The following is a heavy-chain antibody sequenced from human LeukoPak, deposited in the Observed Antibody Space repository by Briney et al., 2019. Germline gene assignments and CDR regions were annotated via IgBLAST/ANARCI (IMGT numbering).Heavy chain of an antibody. J-gene: IGHJ3*01. V-gene: IGHV3-33*01. CDR3: VRGRGSNVYASAFDV. CDR2: IWHDGSHK. CDR1: GFIFSTYG. Sequence: GGSLGLSCAASGFIFSTYGMHWVRQAPGKGLEWVTVIWHDGSHKDYADSVKGRFTISRDNTKNTLLLQMSDLRAEDTAAYYCVRGRGSNVYASAFDVWGQGTMVTVSS. D-gene: IGHD3-22*01.